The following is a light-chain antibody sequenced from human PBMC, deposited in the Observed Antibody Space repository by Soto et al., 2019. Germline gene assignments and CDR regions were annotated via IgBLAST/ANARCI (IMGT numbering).Light chain of an antibody. J-gene: IGLJ3*02. Sequence: QSALTQPPSASGSPGQSVTISCTGTSSDVGGYDYVSWYQQYPGKAPKLMIYEVSKRPSGVPDRFSGSKSGNTASLTVSGLQAEDEADYYCSSYADHPWVFGGGTKLTVL. CDR1: SSDVGGYDY. V-gene: IGLV2-8*01. CDR2: EVS. CDR3: SSYADHPWV.